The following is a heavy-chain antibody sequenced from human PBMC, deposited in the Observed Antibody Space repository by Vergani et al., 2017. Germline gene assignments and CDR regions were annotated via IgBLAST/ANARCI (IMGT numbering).Heavy chain of an antibody. Sequence: QLQLQESGPGLVKPSATLSLTCSVSGASIRSSNYYWGWIRQPPGKGLEWIASIYYSGSTYYNPSLKSRVTISVDTSKNQFSLKLSSVTAADTAVYFCARHSTVGSLVKLGWIDPWGQGILVTVSS. D-gene: IGHD6-13*01. CDR3: ARHSTVGSLVKLGWIDP. V-gene: IGHV4-39*01. CDR2: IYYSGST. CDR1: GASIRSSNYY. J-gene: IGHJ5*02.